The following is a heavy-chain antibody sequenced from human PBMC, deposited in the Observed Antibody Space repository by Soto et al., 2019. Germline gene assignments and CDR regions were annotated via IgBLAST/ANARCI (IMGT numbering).Heavy chain of an antibody. D-gene: IGHD3-9*01. CDR2: IYYSGST. Sequence: QLQLQESGPGLVKPSETLSLTCTVSGGSISSSSYYWGWIRQPPGKGLEWIGSIYYSGSTYYNPSLKSRVTISVDTSKNQFSLKLSSVTAADTAVYYCASAQNSVLRYFDWLSFDYYYYGMDVWGQGTTVTVSS. CDR1: GGSISSSSYY. V-gene: IGHV4-39*01. J-gene: IGHJ6*02. CDR3: ASAQNSVLRYFDWLSFDYYYYGMDV.